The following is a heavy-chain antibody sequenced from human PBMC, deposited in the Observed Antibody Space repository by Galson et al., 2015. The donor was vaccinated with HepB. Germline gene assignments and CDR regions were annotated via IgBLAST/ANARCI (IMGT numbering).Heavy chain of an antibody. D-gene: IGHD2-8*01. J-gene: IGHJ3*02. CDR1: GVSISGGQYY. CDR3: ARPLVLNGRFTPGVGPFHI. CDR2: IYFGGRT. Sequence: ETLSLTCAVSGVSISGGQYYWGWIRQSPTKGLDWIRSIYFGGRTYFSPSFQSRVAMSVDTSKNRLSLTLRSVTAADTALYYCARPLVLNGRFTPGVGPFHIWGHGTMVTVSA. V-gene: IGHV4-39*01.